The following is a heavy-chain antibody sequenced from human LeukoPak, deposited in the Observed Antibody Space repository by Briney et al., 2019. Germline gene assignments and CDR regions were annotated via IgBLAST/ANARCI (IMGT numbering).Heavy chain of an antibody. CDR1: GFTFDDYG. Sequence: PGGSRRLSCAASGFTFDDYGMTWVRQAPGKGLEWVSGINWSGGSTSYADSVKGRFTISRDNVKNSLYLQMNSLRAEDTALYYCAREGVSYYGSRNDYWGQGTLVTVSS. CDR3: AREGVSYYGSRNDY. CDR2: INWSGGST. D-gene: IGHD3-10*01. V-gene: IGHV3-20*04. J-gene: IGHJ4*02.